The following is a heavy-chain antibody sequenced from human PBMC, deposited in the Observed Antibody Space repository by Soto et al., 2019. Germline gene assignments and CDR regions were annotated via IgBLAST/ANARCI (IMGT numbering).Heavy chain of an antibody. D-gene: IGHD3-10*01. CDR2: ISAYNGNT. CDR3: ARDKGDGSGSYYGY. Sequence: GASVKVSCKASGYTFTSYGISCVRQAPGQGLEWMGWISAYNGNTNYAQKLQGRVTMTTGTSTSTAYMELRSLRSDDTAVYYCARDKGDGSGSYYGYWGQGTLVTVSS. J-gene: IGHJ4*02. CDR1: GYTFTSYG. V-gene: IGHV1-18*01.